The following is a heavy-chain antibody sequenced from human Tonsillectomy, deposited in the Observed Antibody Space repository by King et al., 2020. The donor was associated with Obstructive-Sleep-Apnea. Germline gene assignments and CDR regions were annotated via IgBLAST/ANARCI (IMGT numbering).Heavy chain of an antibody. CDR3: AKDSRLYYYYGMDV. Sequence: QLVQSGGGLVQPGRSLRLSCAASGFTFDDYARHWVRQAPGKGLEWVRGISWNSGNIGYADSVKGRFTISRDNAKNSLYLQMNSLRAEDTALYYCAKDSRLYYYYGMDVWGQGTTVTVSS. D-gene: IGHD6-25*01. CDR1: GFTFDDYA. CDR2: ISWNSGNI. J-gene: IGHJ6*02. V-gene: IGHV3-9*01.